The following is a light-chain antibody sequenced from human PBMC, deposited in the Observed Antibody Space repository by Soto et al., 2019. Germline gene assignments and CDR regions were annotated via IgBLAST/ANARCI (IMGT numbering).Light chain of an antibody. V-gene: IGKV3-15*01. CDR1: QSISNN. Sequence: EILLTQSPGTLSLSPGERSTLSCRASQSISNNYLAWYQRKPGQAPRLLMYGASTRATGFPDRFSGSGSGTEFTLTISSLHSEDFAVYYCQQYYDWPITFGQGARLEIK. CDR3: QQYYDWPIT. CDR2: GAS. J-gene: IGKJ5*01.